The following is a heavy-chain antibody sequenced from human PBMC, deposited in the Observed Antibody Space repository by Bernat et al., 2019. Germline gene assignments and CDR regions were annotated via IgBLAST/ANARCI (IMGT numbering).Heavy chain of an antibody. CDR3: VSIPTTGQTAASFTM. CDR1: GGTFSSST. J-gene: IGHJ3*01. Sequence: QVQLVQSGAEVKKPGSSVKVSCKASGGTFSSSTISWVRQAPGEGLEWMGRIIPILGIANYAQKFQGTVTITAYNSTSAAYMALSSLCTDDPPVYFCVSIPTTGQTAASFTMRGRGTMATVFS. CDR2: IIPILGIA. D-gene: IGHD3-3*01. V-gene: IGHV1-69*02.